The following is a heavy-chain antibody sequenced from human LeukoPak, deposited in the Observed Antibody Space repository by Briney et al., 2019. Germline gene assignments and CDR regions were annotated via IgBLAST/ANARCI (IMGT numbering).Heavy chain of an antibody. V-gene: IGHV4-34*01. CDR3: ARRRVTVIVVSTFDS. Sequence: SETLSLTCAVYGGSFTNYFWSWVRQSPGKGLEWIGEVADYGSVNYNPSLQSRVTISLDTSKNHFSLKVSSMTAADTAVYYCARRRVTVIVVSTFDSWGQGTLVTVSS. CDR1: GGSFTNYF. CDR2: VADYGSV. D-gene: IGHD3-22*01. J-gene: IGHJ4*02.